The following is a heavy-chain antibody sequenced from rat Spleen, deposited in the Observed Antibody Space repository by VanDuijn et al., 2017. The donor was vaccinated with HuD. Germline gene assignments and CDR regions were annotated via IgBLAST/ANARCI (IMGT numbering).Heavy chain of an antibody. CDR3: ARRGSYVDWYFDF. V-gene: IGHV5-20*01. Sequence: EVQLVESDGGLVQPGRSLKLSCAASGFTFSDYYMAWVRQAPRRGLDWVASISSDGGYPYYRDSVKGRFTISRDNAQNILYLQMDSLRSEDTATYYCARRGSYVDWYFDFWGPGTKVTVSS. CDR2: ISSDGGYP. D-gene: IGHD1-3*01. J-gene: IGHJ1*01. CDR1: GFTFSDYY.